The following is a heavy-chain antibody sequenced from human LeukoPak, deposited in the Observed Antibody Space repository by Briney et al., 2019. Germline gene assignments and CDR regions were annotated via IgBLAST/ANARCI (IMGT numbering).Heavy chain of an antibody. D-gene: IGHD3-22*01. CDR1: GFPFSTYG. CDR3: ASFRLLGSEWDY. CDR2: ISNDGNNK. Sequence: GGSLRLSCAASGFPFSTYGMHWVRQAPGKGLEWVAAISNDGNNKFYTDSVKGRFTMSRDNPKNTMNLQMNSLRAEDAAVYYCASFRLLGSEWDYWGQGTLVTVSS. J-gene: IGHJ4*02. V-gene: IGHV3-30*03.